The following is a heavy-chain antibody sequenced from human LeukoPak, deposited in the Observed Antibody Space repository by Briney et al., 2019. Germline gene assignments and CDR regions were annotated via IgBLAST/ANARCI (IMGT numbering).Heavy chain of an antibody. Sequence: PGGSLRLSCAASGFTFSSYGMHWVRQAPGKGLEWVAVISYDGVYKYYADSVKGRFTISRDNSKNTLYLQMNSLRAEDTAVYYCARDERYSHFDYWGQGTLVTVSS. CDR1: GFTFSSYG. J-gene: IGHJ4*02. V-gene: IGHV3-30*03. CDR3: ARDERYSHFDY. CDR2: ISYDGVYK. D-gene: IGHD5-18*01.